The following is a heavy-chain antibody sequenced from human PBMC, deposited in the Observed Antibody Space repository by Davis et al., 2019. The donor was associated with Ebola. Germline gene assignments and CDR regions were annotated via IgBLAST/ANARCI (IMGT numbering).Heavy chain of an antibody. J-gene: IGHJ4*02. Sequence: GGSLRLSCEASGLAFSGHWMSWVRQAPGKGLEWVANINEDGTERHYVDSVRGRFTVSRDNPKNSLFLQMNSLRGEDTAFYYCARYRFWNLEPSLDYWGQGTLVTVSS. CDR3: ARYRFWNLEPSLDY. V-gene: IGHV3-7*01. D-gene: IGHD1-1*01. CDR2: INEDGTER. CDR1: GLAFSGHW.